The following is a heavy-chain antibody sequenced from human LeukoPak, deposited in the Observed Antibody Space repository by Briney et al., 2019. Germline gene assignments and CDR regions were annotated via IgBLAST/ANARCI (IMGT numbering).Heavy chain of an antibody. Sequence: GGSLRLSCAASGFTFSSYGMHWVRQAPGKGLEWVAVIWYDGSNKYYADSVEGRFTISRDNSKNTLYLQMNSLRAEDTAVYYCARDLETLTLTTPVGYWGQGTLVTVSS. CDR1: GFTFSSYG. CDR2: IWYDGSNK. D-gene: IGHD3-22*01. CDR3: ARDLETLTLTTPVGY. V-gene: IGHV3-33*01. J-gene: IGHJ4*02.